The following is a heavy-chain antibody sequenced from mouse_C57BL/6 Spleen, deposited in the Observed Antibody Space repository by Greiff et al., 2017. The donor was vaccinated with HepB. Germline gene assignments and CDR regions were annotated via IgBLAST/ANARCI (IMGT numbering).Heavy chain of an antibody. V-gene: IGHV2-2*01. CDR3: ASLYYEGFAY. CDR1: GFSLTSYG. Sequence: VQLVESGPGLVQPSQSLSITCTVSGFSLTSYGVHWVRQSPGKGLEWLGVIWSGGSTDYNAAFISRLSISKDNSKSQVFFKMNSLQADDTAIYYCASLYYEGFAYWGQGTLVTVSA. CDR2: IWSGGST. D-gene: IGHD2-4*01. J-gene: IGHJ3*01.